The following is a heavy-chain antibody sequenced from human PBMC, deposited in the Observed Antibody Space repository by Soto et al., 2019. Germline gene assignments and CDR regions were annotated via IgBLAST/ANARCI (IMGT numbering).Heavy chain of an antibody. J-gene: IGHJ3*02. CDR3: ARDRFRNYDSSGSENVRDDASDI. CDR2: IYYSGST. V-gene: IGHV4-31*03. Sequence: SETLSLTCTVSGGSISSGGYYWSWIRQHPGKGLEWIGYIYYSGSTYYNPSLKSRVTISVDTSKNQFSLKLSSVTAADTAVYYCARDRFRNYDSSGSENVRDDASDIWGQGTMVTVSS. D-gene: IGHD3-22*01. CDR1: GGSISSGGYY.